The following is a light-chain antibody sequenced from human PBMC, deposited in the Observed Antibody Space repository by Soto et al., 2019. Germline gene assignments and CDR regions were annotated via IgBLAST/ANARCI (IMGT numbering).Light chain of an antibody. CDR1: QSVSSH. V-gene: IGKV3-11*01. J-gene: IGKJ5*01. Sequence: EIVFAQFPATPSLSPGERATPSCRASQSVSSHLAWFQQRPGQAPRLLIYDASNRATGIPARFSGRGSGTDFTLTISSLEPEDFAVYYCQQRSSAITFGQGTRLEIK. CDR2: DAS. CDR3: QQRSSAIT.